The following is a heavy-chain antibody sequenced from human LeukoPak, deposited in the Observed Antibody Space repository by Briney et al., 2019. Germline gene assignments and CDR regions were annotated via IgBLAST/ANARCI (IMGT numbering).Heavy chain of an antibody. CDR3: ARVVSDYDILTGYPWDAFDI. V-gene: IGHV1-18*01. J-gene: IGHJ3*02. D-gene: IGHD3-9*01. CDR2: ISAYNGNT. Sequence: ASVKVSCKASGYTFTSYDISWVRQAPGQGLEWMGWISAYNGNTNYAQKLQGRVTMTTDTSTSTAYMELRSLRSDDTAVYYCARVVSDYDILTGYPWDAFDIWGQGTMVTVSS. CDR1: GYTFTSYD.